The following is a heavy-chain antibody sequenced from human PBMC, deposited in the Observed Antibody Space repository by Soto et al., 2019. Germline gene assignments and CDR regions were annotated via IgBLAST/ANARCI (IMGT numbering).Heavy chain of an antibody. CDR3: ARAAIFGVVTLRDAFDI. CDR1: GGTFSSYT. J-gene: IGHJ3*02. V-gene: IGHV1-69*02. CDR2: IIPILGIA. Sequence: GASVKVSCKASGGTFSSYTISWVRQAPGQGLEWMGRIIPILGIANYAQKFQGRVTITADKSTSTAYMELSSLRSEDTAVYYCARAAIFGVVTLRDAFDIWGQGTMVTVSS. D-gene: IGHD3-3*01.